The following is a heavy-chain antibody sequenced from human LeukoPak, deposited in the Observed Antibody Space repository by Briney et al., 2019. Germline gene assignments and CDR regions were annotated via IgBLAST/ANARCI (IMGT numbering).Heavy chain of an antibody. CDR3: AKDRGYSGYDPYFEY. Sequence: GGSLRLSCAASGFTFSSYSMNWVRQAPGKGLEWVSSISSSDTYIYHADSVKGRFTISRDNAKNSLYLQMNSLRVEDTAVYYCAKDRGYSGYDPYFEYWGQGTLVTVSS. V-gene: IGHV3-21*01. D-gene: IGHD5-12*01. CDR1: GFTFSSYS. CDR2: ISSSDTYI. J-gene: IGHJ4*02.